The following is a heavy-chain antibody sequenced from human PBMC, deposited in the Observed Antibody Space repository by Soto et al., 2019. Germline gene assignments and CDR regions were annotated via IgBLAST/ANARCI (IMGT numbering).Heavy chain of an antibody. J-gene: IGHJ6*02. CDR2: ISGSGGST. D-gene: IGHD2-2*01. V-gene: IGHV3-23*01. CDR1: GFTFSSYA. CDR3: AKDIVVVPAAIQDYYYYGMDV. Sequence: GGSLRLSCAASGFTFSSYAMSWVRQAPGKGLEWVSAISGSGGSTYYADSVKGRFTISRDNSKNTLYLQMNSLRAEDTAVYYCAKDIVVVPAAIQDYYYYGMDVWGQGTTVTVSS.